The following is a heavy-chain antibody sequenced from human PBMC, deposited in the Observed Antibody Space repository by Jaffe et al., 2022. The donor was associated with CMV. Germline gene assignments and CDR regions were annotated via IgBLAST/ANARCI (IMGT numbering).Heavy chain of an antibody. J-gene: IGHJ4*02. Sequence: EVQLVESGGGLVQPGRSLRLSCAASGFTFDDYAMHWVRQAPGKGLEWVSGISWNSGSIGYADSVKGRFTISRDNAKNSLYLQMNSLRAEDTALYYCAKDLYNYYDSSGYYLNWGQGTLVTVSS. CDR1: GFTFDDYA. D-gene: IGHD3-22*01. CDR2: ISWNSGSI. V-gene: IGHV3-9*01. CDR3: AKDLYNYYDSSGYYLN.